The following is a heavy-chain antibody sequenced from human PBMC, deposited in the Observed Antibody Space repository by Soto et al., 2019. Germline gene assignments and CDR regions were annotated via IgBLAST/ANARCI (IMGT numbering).Heavy chain of an antibody. Sequence: QAHLEQSGAEVKRPGASVKVSCKASGYTFSDFDINWLRQASGQGPEWMGWMNAKSGDTFFAQRFQGKFYMTWDTALSPAYMEVVSLTSDDTAMYYCARGNPFNYAGFDVWGQGTTVAVS. D-gene: IGHD3-16*01. CDR2: MNAKSGDT. CDR3: ARGNPFNYAGFDV. J-gene: IGHJ6*02. CDR1: GYTFSDFD. V-gene: IGHV1-8*01.